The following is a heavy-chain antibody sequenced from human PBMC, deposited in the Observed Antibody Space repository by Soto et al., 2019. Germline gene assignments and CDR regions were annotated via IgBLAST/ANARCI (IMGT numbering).Heavy chain of an antibody. Sequence: EEQLLESGGGLVEPGGSLRLSCVASGFKFRSYGMAWVRQAPGKGLEWVSDINESGGTTNYADSVRGRFAISRDNSRNTMDLLMNRLRPEDTAVYYCVKDRATIFGVIWKYGMDVWGQGTTVYVSS. V-gene: IGHV3-23*01. D-gene: IGHD3-3*01. CDR3: VKDRATIFGVIWKYGMDV. CDR2: INESGGTT. CDR1: GFKFRSYG. J-gene: IGHJ6*02.